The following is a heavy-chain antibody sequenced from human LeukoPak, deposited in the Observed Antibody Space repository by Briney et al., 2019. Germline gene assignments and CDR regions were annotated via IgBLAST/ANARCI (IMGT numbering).Heavy chain of an antibody. V-gene: IGHV3-21*01. CDR1: GFIFSSYS. CDR2: ISGSSSYI. D-gene: IGHD3-10*01. J-gene: IGHJ4*02. Sequence: GGSLRLSCAASGFIFSSYSMNWVRQAPGKGLEWVSFISGSSSYIYYADSVKGRLTISRDNAKNSLYLEMNSLRAEDTAVYYCARGEFGSGSYHIDYWGQGTLVTVSS. CDR3: ARGEFGSGSYHIDY.